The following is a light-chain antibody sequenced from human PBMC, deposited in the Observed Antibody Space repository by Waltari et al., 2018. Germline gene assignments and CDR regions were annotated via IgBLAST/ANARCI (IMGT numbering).Light chain of an antibody. Sequence: NFMLIQPHSVSESPGKTVTISCTRSSGSIARNYAQWYQQRPGSAPTTVIYEDNQRPPGVPDRFSGSVDGSSNSASLTISGLRAEDEADYHCQSFDSSSLWVFGGGTKLTVL. CDR1: SGSIARNY. CDR3: QSFDSSSLWV. V-gene: IGLV6-57*03. CDR2: EDN. J-gene: IGLJ3*02.